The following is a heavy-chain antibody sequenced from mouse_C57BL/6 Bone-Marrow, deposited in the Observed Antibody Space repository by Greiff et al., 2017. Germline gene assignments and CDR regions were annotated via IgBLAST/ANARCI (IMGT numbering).Heavy chain of an antibody. Sequence: DVKLVESGAELVRPGASVKLSCTASGFNIKDYYMHWVKQRPEQGLEWIGRIDPEDGDTAYAPQFQGKATMTGDNSSNTAYLQLSSLTSEDTAVYYCTPFITVGDFDYWGQGTTLTVSS. CDR1: GFNIKDYY. D-gene: IGHD1-1*01. V-gene: IGHV14-1*01. CDR2: IDPEDGDT. J-gene: IGHJ2*01. CDR3: TPFITVGDFDY.